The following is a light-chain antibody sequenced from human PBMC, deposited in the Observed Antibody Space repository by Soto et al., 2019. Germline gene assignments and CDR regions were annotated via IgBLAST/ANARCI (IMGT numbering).Light chain of an antibody. J-gene: IGLJ7*01. Sequence: QSVLTQPASVSESPGQSITISCTGTSSDVGASDFVSWYQQHPGKAPELIIYDISNRPSGVSSRFSGSKSGNTASLTISGLQAEDESDYYCCSYTTIHTLVFGGCTQLTVL. CDR2: DIS. CDR3: CSYTTIHTLV. CDR1: SSDVGASDF. V-gene: IGLV2-14*03.